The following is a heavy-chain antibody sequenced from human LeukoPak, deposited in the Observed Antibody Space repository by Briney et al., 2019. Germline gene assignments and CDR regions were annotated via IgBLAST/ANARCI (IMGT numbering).Heavy chain of an antibody. J-gene: IGHJ4*02. D-gene: IGHD3-22*01. CDR1: GYTFTSYD. V-gene: IGHV1-8*01. Sequence: ASVKVSCKASGYTFTSYDINWVRQATGQGLEWMGWMNPNSGNTGYAQKFQGRVTITRNTSISTAYMELSSLRSEDTAVYYCARGRFVGEYYYDSSGYYDFDYWGQGTLVTVSS. CDR3: ARGRFVGEYYYDSSGYYDFDY. CDR2: MNPNSGNT.